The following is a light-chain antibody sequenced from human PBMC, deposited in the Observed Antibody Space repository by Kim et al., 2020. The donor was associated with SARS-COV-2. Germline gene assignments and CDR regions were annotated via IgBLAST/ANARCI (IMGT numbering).Light chain of an antibody. CDR3: NSRDSSGNHVV. CDR2: GKN. V-gene: IGLV3-19*01. CDR1: SLRNYY. J-gene: IGLJ2*01. Sequence: ALGQTSRNTRQGDSLRNYYASWYHQKPGQAPVLVIYGKNNRPSGIPDRFSGSSSGNTASLTITGAQAEDEADYYCNSRDSSGNHVVFGGGTQLTVL.